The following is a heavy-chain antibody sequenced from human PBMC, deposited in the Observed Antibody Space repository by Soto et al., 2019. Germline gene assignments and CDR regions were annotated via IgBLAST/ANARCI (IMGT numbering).Heavy chain of an antibody. CDR2: INHSGST. CDR1: GGSFSGYY. D-gene: IGHD3-10*01. CDR3: ARGLLLWYVELSRRGDHYYYMDV. V-gene: IGHV4-34*01. Sequence: QVQLQQWGAGLLKPSETLSLTCAVYGGSFSGYYWSWIRQPPVKGLEWIGEINHSGSTNYNPSLKSRVTIAEDPSKNQFPLKLSSVTAAATAVYYCARGLLLWYVELSRRGDHYYYMDVWGKGTTVTVSS. J-gene: IGHJ6*03.